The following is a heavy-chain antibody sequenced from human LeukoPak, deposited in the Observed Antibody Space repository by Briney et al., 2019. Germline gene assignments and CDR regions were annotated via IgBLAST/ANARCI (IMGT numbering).Heavy chain of an antibody. V-gene: IGHV3-11*04. J-gene: IGHJ4*02. Sequence: GGSLRLSCAASGVIFSDYYMSWIRQAPGKGLEWVSYISSSGSTIHYADSVKGRFTISRDNAKNSLYLQMNSLRAEATAVYYCARDPGTAMIRGGYWGQGTLVAVSS. CDR3: ARDPGTAMIRGGY. CDR1: GVIFSDYY. D-gene: IGHD3-10*01. CDR2: ISSSGSTI.